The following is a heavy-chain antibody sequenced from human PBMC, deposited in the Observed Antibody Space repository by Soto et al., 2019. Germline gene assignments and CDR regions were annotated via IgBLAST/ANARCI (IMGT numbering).Heavy chain of an antibody. CDR3: ARLPGGTASRPAY. V-gene: IGHV3-23*01. D-gene: IGHD6-6*01. CDR1: GFNVTYNA. Sequence: GGPLRLSCPASGFNVTYNAMSWARQAPGKGLQWVSTVSGNGENTYYAESVRGRFTISRDTSKNTLYLQMNSLRVEDTAVYYCARLPGGTASRPAYWGQGTPVTVSS. J-gene: IGHJ4*02. CDR2: VSGNGENT.